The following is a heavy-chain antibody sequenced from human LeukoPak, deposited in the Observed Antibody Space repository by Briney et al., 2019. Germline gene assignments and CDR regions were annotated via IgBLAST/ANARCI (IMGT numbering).Heavy chain of an antibody. Sequence: ASVKVSCKASGGTFSSYAISWVRQAPGQGLEWMGGIIPIFGTANYAQKFQGRVTITADESTSTAYMELSSLRSEDTAVYYCAIIIPSGVPLPEYMDVWGKGTTVTVSS. CDR2: IIPIFGTA. V-gene: IGHV1-69*13. CDR3: AIIIPSGVPLPEYMDV. J-gene: IGHJ6*03. CDR1: GGTFSSYA. D-gene: IGHD3-10*01.